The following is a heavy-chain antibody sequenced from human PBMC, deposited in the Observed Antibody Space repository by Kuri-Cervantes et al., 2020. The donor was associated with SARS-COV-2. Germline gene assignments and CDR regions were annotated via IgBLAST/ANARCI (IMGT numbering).Heavy chain of an antibody. CDR3: ARGFDY. CDR1: GGSISSYY. J-gene: IGHJ4*02. V-gene: IGHV4-59*01. CDR2: IYYSGST. Sequence: ESLKISCAVSGGSISSYYWSWIRQPPGKGLEWIGYIYYSGSTNYNPSLESRVTISVDTSKNQFSLKLSSVTAADTAVYYCARGFDYWGQGTLVTVSS.